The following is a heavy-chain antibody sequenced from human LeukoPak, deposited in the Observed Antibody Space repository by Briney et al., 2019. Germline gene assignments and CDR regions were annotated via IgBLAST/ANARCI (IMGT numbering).Heavy chain of an antibody. CDR3: ASVYCSGGSCYSEGLWYFDL. V-gene: IGHV3-30-3*01. J-gene: IGHJ2*01. Sequence: GGSLRLSCAASGFTLSRYAVHWVRQAPGKGLEWVAVISYDGNNKYYGDSVKGRFTISRDKTKNTLYLQMNSLRAEDTAVYYCASVYCSGGSCYSEGLWYFDLWGRGTLVTVSS. D-gene: IGHD2-15*01. CDR1: GFTLSRYA. CDR2: ISYDGNNK.